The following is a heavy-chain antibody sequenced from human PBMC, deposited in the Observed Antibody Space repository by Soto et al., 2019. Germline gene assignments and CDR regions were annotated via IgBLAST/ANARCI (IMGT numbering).Heavy chain of an antibody. D-gene: IGHD4-17*01. V-gene: IGHV4-59*01. Sequence: QVQLQESGPGLVKPSETLSLTCTVSGDSISAYYWSWIRQPPGKGLEWIGYIYHRGSTNYNPSLTSRATISLAMSKTHLSLKRTAVNPADTAVYYCARVTVGTGWYFDLWGRGTLVTVSS. J-gene: IGHJ2*01. CDR1: GDSISAYY. CDR3: ARVTVGTGWYFDL. CDR2: IYHRGST.